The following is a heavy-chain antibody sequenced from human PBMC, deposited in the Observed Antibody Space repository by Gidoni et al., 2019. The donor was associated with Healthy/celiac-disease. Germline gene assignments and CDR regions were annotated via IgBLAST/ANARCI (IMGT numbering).Heavy chain of an antibody. Sequence: LEWMGGIIPIFGTANYAQKFQGRVTITADKSTSTAYMELSSLRSEDTAVYYCAMSREMTTVALWYYYYGMDVWGQGTTVTVSS. V-gene: IGHV1-69*06. CDR2: IIPIFGTA. CDR3: AMSREMTTVALWYYYYGMDV. J-gene: IGHJ6*02. D-gene: IGHD4-17*01.